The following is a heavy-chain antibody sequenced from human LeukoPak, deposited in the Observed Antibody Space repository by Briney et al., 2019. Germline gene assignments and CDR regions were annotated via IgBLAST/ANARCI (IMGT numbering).Heavy chain of an antibody. Sequence: KPGGSLRLSCAASGFTFRDYNMNWIRQAPGKGLEWVSYISSSGSIIYYGDSVRVRFTISRDNAKNAVYLKMNSLRAEDTAVYYCARSLRMITFGNRNYFDYWGQGTLVTVSS. CDR2: ISSSGSII. J-gene: IGHJ4*02. CDR3: ARSLRMITFGNRNYFDY. D-gene: IGHD3-16*01. V-gene: IGHV3-11*04. CDR1: GFTFRDYN.